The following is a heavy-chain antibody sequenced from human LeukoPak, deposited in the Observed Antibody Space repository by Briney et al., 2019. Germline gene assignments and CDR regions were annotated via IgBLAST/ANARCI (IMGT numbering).Heavy chain of an antibody. CDR2: IYYSGST. CDR3: ARHPFDY. J-gene: IGHJ4*02. V-gene: IGHV4-59*08. CDR1: GGSISSYY. Sequence: SETLSLTCTVSGGSISSYYWSWIRQPPGKGLEWIGYIYYSGSTNYIPSLKSRVTISVDTSKNQFSLKLSSVTAADTAVYYCARHPFDYWGQGTLVTVSS.